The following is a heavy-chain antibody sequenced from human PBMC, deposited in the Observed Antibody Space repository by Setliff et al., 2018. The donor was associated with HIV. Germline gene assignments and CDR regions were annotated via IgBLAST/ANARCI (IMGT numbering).Heavy chain of an antibody. CDR2: ISPNFGHT. V-gene: IGHV1-18*01. J-gene: IGHJ6*02. Sequence: ASVKVSCKASGYTFTTYGISWVRQAPGHGLEWMGWISPNFGHTNYAQNFLGRVTMTTDTSTSRAYMELRSLRSDDTAVYFCARLGSGWSDSYFYAMDIWGQGTTVT. CDR1: GYTFTTYG. CDR3: ARLGSGWSDSYFYAMDI. D-gene: IGHD6-19*01.